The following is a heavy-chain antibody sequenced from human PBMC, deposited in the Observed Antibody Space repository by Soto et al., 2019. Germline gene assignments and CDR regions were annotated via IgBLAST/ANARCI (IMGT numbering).Heavy chain of an antibody. CDR3: ARARKYPAARGSFYFDY. V-gene: IGHV3-30-3*01. CDR2: ISYDGSNK. D-gene: IGHD6-6*01. CDR1: GFTFSSYA. Sequence: GGSLRLSCAASGFTFSSYAMHWVRQAPGKGLEWVAVISYDGSNKYYADSAKGRFTISRDNSKNTLYLQMNSLRAEDTAVYYCARARKYPAARGSFYFDYWGQGTLVTVSS. J-gene: IGHJ4*02.